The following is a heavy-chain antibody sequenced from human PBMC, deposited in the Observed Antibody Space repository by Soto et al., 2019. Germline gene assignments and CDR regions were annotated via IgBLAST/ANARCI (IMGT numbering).Heavy chain of an antibody. CDR3: AKGGYMTTATRYYYGMDV. CDR1: GFTFSSYA. CDR2: ISGSGGST. D-gene: IGHD4-4*01. Sequence: GGSLRLSCAASGFTFSSYAMSWVRQAPGKGLEWVSAISGSGGSTYYADSVKGRFTISRDNSKNTLYLQMNSLRAEDTAVYYCAKGGYMTTATRYYYGMDVWGQGTTVTVS. J-gene: IGHJ6*02. V-gene: IGHV3-23*01.